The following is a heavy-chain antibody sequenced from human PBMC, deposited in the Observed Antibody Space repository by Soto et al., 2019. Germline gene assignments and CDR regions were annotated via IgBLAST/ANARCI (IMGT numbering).Heavy chain of an antibody. CDR1: GFTFGDYA. CDR2: IRSKAYGGTT. D-gene: IGHD2-21*01. V-gene: IGHV3-49*03. J-gene: IGHJ4*02. CDR3: TRDRPGLGGAPWRY. Sequence: GGPLRVSCTASGFTFGDYAMSWFRQAPGKGLEWVGFIRSKAYGGTTEYAASVKGRFTISRDDSKSIAYLQMNSLKTEDTAVYYCTRDRPGLGGAPWRYWGQGTLVTVSS.